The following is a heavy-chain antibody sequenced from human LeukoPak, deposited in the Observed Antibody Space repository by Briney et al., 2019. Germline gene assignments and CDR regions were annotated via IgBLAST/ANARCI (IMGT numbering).Heavy chain of an antibody. CDR1: GYTFTSYD. CDR3: ARFRGATRYYYYMDV. J-gene: IGHJ6*03. V-gene: IGHV1-8*03. CDR2: MNPNSGNT. D-gene: IGHD1-26*01. Sequence: ASVKVSCKASGYTFTSYDINWVRQATGQGLEWMGWMNPNSGNTGYAQKFQGRVTITRNTSISTAYMELSSLRSEDTAVYYCARFRGATRYYYYMDVWGKGTTLTVSS.